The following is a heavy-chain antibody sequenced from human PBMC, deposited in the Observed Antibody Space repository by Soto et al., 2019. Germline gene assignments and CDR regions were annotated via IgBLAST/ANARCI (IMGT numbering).Heavy chain of an antibody. J-gene: IGHJ4*02. V-gene: IGHV3-23*01. CDR1: GFTFSSYA. D-gene: IGHD6-6*01. Sequence: EVQLLESGGGLVQPGGSLRLSCAASGFTFSSYAMSWVRQAPGKGLEWVSAISGSGGSTYYADSVKGRFTISRDNSKNTLYLQMNSLRAEDTAVYYCAKRPMRSSIAVLYYFDYWGQGTLVTVSS. CDR3: AKRPMRSSIAVLYYFDY. CDR2: ISGSGGST.